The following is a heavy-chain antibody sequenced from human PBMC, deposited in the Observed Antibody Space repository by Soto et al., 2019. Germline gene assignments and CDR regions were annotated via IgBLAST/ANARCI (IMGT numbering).Heavy chain of an antibody. CDR2: IAYDGINT. Sequence: HPGGSLRLSCVASGFNFGTYAIHWVRQAPGKGLQWVALIAYDGINTYYADSVKARFTISRDNSKNTLHLQMNSLRPEDTGVYFCARVTPGNNLYYFSGLDVWGQGTSVTVSS. J-gene: IGHJ6*02. CDR3: ARVTPGNNLYYFSGLDV. CDR1: GFNFGTYA. V-gene: IGHV3-30-3*01. D-gene: IGHD1-1*01.